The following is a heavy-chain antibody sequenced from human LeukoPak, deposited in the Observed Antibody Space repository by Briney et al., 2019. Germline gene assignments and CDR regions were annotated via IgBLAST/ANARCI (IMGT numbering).Heavy chain of an antibody. Sequence: PGGSLRLSCAGSGITFSSYAMSWVRQAPGKGLEWVSAISGSGGSTYYADSVKGRFTISRDNSKNTLYLQMNSLRAGDTAVYYCAKASAMIVVVSKHFDYWGQGTLVTVSS. CDR2: ISGSGGST. J-gene: IGHJ4*02. V-gene: IGHV3-23*01. CDR3: AKASAMIVVVSKHFDY. D-gene: IGHD3-22*01. CDR1: GITFSSYA.